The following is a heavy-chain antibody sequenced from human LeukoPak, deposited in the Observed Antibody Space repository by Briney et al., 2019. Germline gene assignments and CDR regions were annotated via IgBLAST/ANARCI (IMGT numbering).Heavy chain of an antibody. Sequence: PGRSLRLSCAASGFTFSNYGMHWVRQAPGKGLEWVPVIWYDGSSTYYADSVKGRYTISRDNSKNTVCLQMSSLRAEDTAVYYCARDLNDRYNRNRFVGYFDYWGQGTLVTVSS. CDR1: GFTFSNYG. J-gene: IGHJ4*02. D-gene: IGHD1-14*01. CDR3: ARDLNDRYNRNRFVGYFDY. CDR2: IWYDGSST. V-gene: IGHV3-33*01.